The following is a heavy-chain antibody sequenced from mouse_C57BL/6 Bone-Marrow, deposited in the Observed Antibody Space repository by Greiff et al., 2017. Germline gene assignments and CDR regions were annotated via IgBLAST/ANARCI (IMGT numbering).Heavy chain of an antibody. V-gene: IGHV8-8*01. Sequence: QVTLKVSGPGILQPSQTLSLTCSFSGFSLRTFGMGVGWIRQPSGKGLEWLAHIWWDDDKYYNPALKSRLTISKDTSKNQVFLKIANVDTAETATYYCARIDYEYYRYFEVWGTGTTVTVSS. CDR2: IWWDDDK. J-gene: IGHJ1*03. CDR1: GFSLRTFGMG. CDR3: ARIDYEYYRYFEV. D-gene: IGHD2-4*01.